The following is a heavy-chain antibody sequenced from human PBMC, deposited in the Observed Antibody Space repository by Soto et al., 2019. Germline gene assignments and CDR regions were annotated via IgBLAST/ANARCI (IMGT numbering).Heavy chain of an antibody. CDR3: TTDSYTTIIIVRFDY. Sequence: GGSLRLSCAASGFTSSNAWMNWVRQAPGKGLEWVGRIKSKTDGGTTDYAAPVKGRFTISRDDSNNMVYLQMNSLKIEDTAVYYCTTDSYTTIIIVRFDYWGHGTLVTVSS. CDR1: GFTSSNAW. CDR2: IKSKTDGGTT. V-gene: IGHV3-15*07. D-gene: IGHD3-22*01. J-gene: IGHJ4*01.